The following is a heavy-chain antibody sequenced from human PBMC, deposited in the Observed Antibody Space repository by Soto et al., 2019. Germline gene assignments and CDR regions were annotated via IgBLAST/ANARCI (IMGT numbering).Heavy chain of an antibody. D-gene: IGHD2-15*01. CDR2: IIPIFGTA. Sequence: SVKVSCKASGGTFSSYAISWVRQAPGQGLEWMGGIIPIFGTANYAQKFQGRVTITADESTSTAYMELSSLRSEDTAVYYCATDCSGGSCHSKPSYYYYYGMDVWGQGTTVTVSS. J-gene: IGHJ6*02. CDR3: ATDCSGGSCHSKPSYYYYYGMDV. CDR1: GGTFSSYA. V-gene: IGHV1-69*13.